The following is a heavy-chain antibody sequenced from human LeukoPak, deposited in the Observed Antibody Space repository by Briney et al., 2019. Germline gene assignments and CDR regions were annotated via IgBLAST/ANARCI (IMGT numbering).Heavy chain of an antibody. CDR3: ARVGSSYDYYYGMDV. D-gene: IGHD6-13*01. CDR1: GFPFSSYA. CDR2: ISYDGSNK. J-gene: IGHJ6*02. V-gene: IGHV3-30-3*01. Sequence: GSLRLSFAASGFPFSSYAMHWVRPAPGKGLGWGAIISYDGSNKYYADSVKGRFTISRDNSKNTLYLQMNSLRAEDTAVYYCARVGSSYDYYYGMDVWGQGTTVTVSS.